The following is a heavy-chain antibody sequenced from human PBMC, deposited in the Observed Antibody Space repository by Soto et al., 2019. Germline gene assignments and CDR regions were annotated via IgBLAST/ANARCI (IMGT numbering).Heavy chain of an antibody. CDR3: AKGLYCDWYFDY. J-gene: IGHJ4*02. V-gene: IGHV3-23*01. CDR1: GFTFSTYA. D-gene: IGHD4-17*01. Sequence: EVQMLESGGGLVQPGGSLRLSCAASGFTFSTYAMSWVRQAPGKGLEWVSAVSGGGGSTYYADSVKGRFTISRDNSKNTLYLQMNSLRAEDTAVYYCAKGLYCDWYFDYWGQGTLVTVSS. CDR2: VSGGGGST.